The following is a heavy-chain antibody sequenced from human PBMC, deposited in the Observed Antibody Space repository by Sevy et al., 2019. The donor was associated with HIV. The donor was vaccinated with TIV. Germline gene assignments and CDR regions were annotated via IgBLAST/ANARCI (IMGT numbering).Heavy chain of an antibody. CDR1: GFTFSRYA. D-gene: IGHD3-16*01. CDR2: ISYDGSTK. Sequence: GGSLRLSCAASGFTFSRYAMHWVRQAPGKGLEWLAVISYDGSTKYYTDSVKGRFTISRENSKNTRYWQMNSLKVEDTAVYYCARVKGAYSVCYYCMDVWGQGTTVTVSS. CDR3: ARVKGAYSVCYYCMDV. J-gene: IGHJ6*02. V-gene: IGHV3-30-3*01.